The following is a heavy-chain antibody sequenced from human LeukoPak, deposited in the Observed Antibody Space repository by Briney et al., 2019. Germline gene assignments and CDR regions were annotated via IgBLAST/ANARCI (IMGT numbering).Heavy chain of an antibody. V-gene: IGHV4-30-2*01. CDR3: ASLSSSWYRWDY. J-gene: IGHJ4*02. Sequence: PSETLSLTCAVSGGSISSGGYSWSWIRQPPGEGLEWIGYIYHSGSTYYNPSLKSRVTMSVDRSKNQFSLKLSSVTAADTAVYYCASLSSSWYRWDYWGQGTLVTVSS. CDR2: IYHSGST. CDR1: GGSISSGGYS. D-gene: IGHD6-13*01.